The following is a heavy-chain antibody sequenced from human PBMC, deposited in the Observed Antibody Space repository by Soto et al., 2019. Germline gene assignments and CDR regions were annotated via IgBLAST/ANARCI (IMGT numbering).Heavy chain of an antibody. CDR2: ISAYNGNT. J-gene: IGHJ4*02. D-gene: IGHD6-13*01. CDR1: GYTFTSYA. CDR3: ARDAAAGLNDY. Sequence: ASVKVSCKASGYTFTSYAISWVRQAPGQGLEWMGWISAYNGNTNYAQNFQGRVTMTTDTSTTTAYMELRSLRSDDTAVYYCARDAAAGLNDYWGQGTLVTVSP. V-gene: IGHV1-18*01.